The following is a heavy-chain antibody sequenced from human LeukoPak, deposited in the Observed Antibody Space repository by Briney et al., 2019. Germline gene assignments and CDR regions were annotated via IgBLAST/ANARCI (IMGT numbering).Heavy chain of an antibody. CDR3: AKSGGSGLIDY. D-gene: IGHD1-26*01. V-gene: IGHV4-61*02. CDR2: IYTSGST. Sequence: SETLSLTCTVSGGSISSGSYYWSWIRQPAGKGLEWIGRIYTSGSTNYNPSLKSRVTISLDTSKNQFSLNLSSVTAADTAVYYCAKSGGSGLIDYWGQGTLVTVSS. J-gene: IGHJ4*02. CDR1: GGSISSGSYY.